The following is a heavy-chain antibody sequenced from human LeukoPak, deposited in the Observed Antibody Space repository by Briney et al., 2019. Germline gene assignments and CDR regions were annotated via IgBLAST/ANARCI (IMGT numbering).Heavy chain of an antibody. D-gene: IGHD2-21*01. J-gene: IGHJ4*02. CDR2: IKHGGTEK. CDR1: GFTFSTYW. Sequence: GGSLRLSCAASGFTFSTYWMTWVRQAPGKGLERVANIKHGGTEKYYMDSVRGRFTISRDDAKNSLYLQMSSLRAEDTAVYYCARDAYTAASDSWGQGTLVTVSS. V-gene: IGHV3-7*01. CDR3: ARDAYTAASDS.